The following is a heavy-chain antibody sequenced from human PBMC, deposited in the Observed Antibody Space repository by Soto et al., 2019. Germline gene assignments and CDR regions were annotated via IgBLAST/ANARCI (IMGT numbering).Heavy chain of an antibody. CDR2: ISTGNGDT. Sequence: QVQLVQSGAEVKKPGASVKVSCKPSGYTFSSHGLSWVRQAPGQGLEWLGWISTGNGDTNYAQKFQGRVTMTTDRATSTAYMELKSLRSDDTAVYYCARDYTVTREDCFDPWGQGTLVTVSS. V-gene: IGHV1-18*01. CDR1: GYTFSSHG. CDR3: ARDYTVTREDCFDP. J-gene: IGHJ5*02. D-gene: IGHD4-4*01.